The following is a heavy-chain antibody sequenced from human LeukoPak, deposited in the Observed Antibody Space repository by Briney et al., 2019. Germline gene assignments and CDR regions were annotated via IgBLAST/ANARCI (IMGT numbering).Heavy chain of an antibody. V-gene: IGHV3-21*01. D-gene: IGHD4-17*01. J-gene: IGHJ4*02. CDR3: ARNYGDAARFDY. Sequence: GGSLRLSCAASGFIFSSYSMNWVRQAPGKGLEWVSSISSSSSYIYYVDSVKGRFTISRDNAKNSLYLQMNSLRAEDTAVYYCARNYGDAARFDYWGQGTLVTVSS. CDR2: ISSSSSYI. CDR1: GFIFSSYS.